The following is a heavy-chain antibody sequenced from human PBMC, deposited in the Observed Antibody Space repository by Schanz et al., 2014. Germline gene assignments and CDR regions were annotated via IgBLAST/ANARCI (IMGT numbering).Heavy chain of an antibody. CDR1: GFTVSSNH. CDR2: IYSGIGA. Sequence: EVQLVESGGGFVQPGGSLGLSCAVSGFTVSSNHMSWVRQAPGKGLEWVSVIYSGIGAYYADSVKDRFTVSRDNSKNTVYLQMNRLRAEDTAVYYCARANYRRKINFDYWGRGTLVTVSS. V-gene: IGHV3-66*01. CDR3: ARANYRRKINFDY. D-gene: IGHD3-10*01. J-gene: IGHJ4*02.